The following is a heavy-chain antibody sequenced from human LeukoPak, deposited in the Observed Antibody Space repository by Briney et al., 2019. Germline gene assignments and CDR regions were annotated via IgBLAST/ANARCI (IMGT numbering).Heavy chain of an antibody. CDR2: INPSGGIT. J-gene: IGHJ4*02. D-gene: IGHD5-18*01. Sequence: GASVKVSCKTSGYTFTSYYIYWVRQAPGQGLESMGIINPSGGITTYSQKFHGRVTMTRDTSTRTVYMELNNLTSGDTAIYYCAKAEGYGARGYWGQGTLVTVFS. CDR1: GYTFTSYY. V-gene: IGHV1-46*01. CDR3: AKAEGYGARGY.